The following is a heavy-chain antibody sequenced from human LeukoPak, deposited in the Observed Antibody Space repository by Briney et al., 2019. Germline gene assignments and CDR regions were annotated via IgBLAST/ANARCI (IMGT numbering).Heavy chain of an antibody. V-gene: IGHV3-48*01. Sequence: GGSLRLSCAASGFTFSSYSMNWVRQAPGKGLEWVSYMSSSSSTIYYADSVKGRFTISRDNAKNSLYLQMNSLRTEDTAVYYCARNAAVTSYYYFDYWGQGSLVTVSS. CDR3: ARNAAVTSYYYFDY. D-gene: IGHD4-17*01. CDR1: GFTFSSYS. J-gene: IGHJ4*02. CDR2: MSSSSSTI.